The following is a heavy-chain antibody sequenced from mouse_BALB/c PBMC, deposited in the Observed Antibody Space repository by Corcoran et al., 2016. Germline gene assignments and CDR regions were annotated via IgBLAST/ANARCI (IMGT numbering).Heavy chain of an antibody. CDR1: GFNIKDTY. Sequence: EVHLQQSGPELVKPGASVKLTCTASGFNIKDTYMHWVKQRPEQGLEWIGRIDPANGNTKYDPKFQGKATITADTSSNTAYLQLSSLTSEDTAVYYCARWDWYFDVWGAGTTVTVSS. J-gene: IGHJ1*01. CDR2: IDPANGNT. CDR3: ARWDWYFDV. V-gene: IGHV14-3*02.